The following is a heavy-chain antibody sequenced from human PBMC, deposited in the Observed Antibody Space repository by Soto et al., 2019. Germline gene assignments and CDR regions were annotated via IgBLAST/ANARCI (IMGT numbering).Heavy chain of an antibody. V-gene: IGHV4-39*01. D-gene: IGHD3-10*01. CDR1: GGSISSSSYY. CDR3: ARLHTMVRGVIIYGLYYFDY. CDR2: IYYSGST. J-gene: IGHJ4*02. Sequence: SETLSLTCTVSGGSISSSSYYWGWIRQPPGKGLEWIGSIYYSGSTYYNPSLKSRVTISVDTSKNQFSLKLSSVTAADTAVYYCARLHTMVRGVIIYGLYYFDYWGQGTLVTVSS.